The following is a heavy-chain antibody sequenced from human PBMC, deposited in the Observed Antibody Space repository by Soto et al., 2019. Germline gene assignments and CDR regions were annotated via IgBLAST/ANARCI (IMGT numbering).Heavy chain of an antibody. J-gene: IGHJ5*02. D-gene: IGHD3-10*01. CDR2: IKADGSEK. CDR3: ARFRSLDP. CDR1: GFTFSKYW. V-gene: IGHV3-7*03. Sequence: EVQLVESGGGLVQPGGSLRLSCADSGFTFSKYWMSWFRQAPGRGLQWVAGIKADGSEKYYVDAVKGRFTISRDNAKSSVSLQMNSLRAEDTAVYYCARFRSLDPWGQGILVTVSS.